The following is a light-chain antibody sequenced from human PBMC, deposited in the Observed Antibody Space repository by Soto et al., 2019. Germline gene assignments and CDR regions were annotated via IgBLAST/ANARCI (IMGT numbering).Light chain of an antibody. J-gene: IGLJ3*02. CDR1: SSNIGSNT. CDR3: APWDDGVNGAL. Sequence: QSVLTQPPSASGTPGQRVTISCSGSSSNIGSNTVNWYQHLPGTAPKLLIYNNNQRPSGVPARFSGSKSGTSASLAISGLQSEDEGDYYCAPWDDGVNGALFGGGTKL. V-gene: IGLV1-44*01. CDR2: NNN.